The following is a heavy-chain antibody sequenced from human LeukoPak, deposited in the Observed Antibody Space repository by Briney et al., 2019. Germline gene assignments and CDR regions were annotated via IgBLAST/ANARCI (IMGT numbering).Heavy chain of an antibody. Sequence: GGSLRLSCAASGFTFSSYAMNWVRQAPGKGLEWVSAISGSGGSTYYADYVKGRFTISRDNSKNTVYLQMNSLRAEDMAVYYCAKPKVGAKYYYGMDVWGQGTTVTVSS. V-gene: IGHV3-23*01. J-gene: IGHJ6*02. CDR2: ISGSGGST. CDR3: AKPKVGAKYYYGMDV. CDR1: GFTFSSYA. D-gene: IGHD1-26*01.